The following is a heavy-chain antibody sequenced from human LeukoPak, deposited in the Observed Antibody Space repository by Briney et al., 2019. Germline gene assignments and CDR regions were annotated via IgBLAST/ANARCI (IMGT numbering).Heavy chain of an antibody. CDR3: VRGDYGDYTLFDY. CDR1: GFTVSSNY. CDR2: IYSGGST. J-gene: IGHJ4*02. V-gene: IGHV3-53*01. Sequence: TGGSLRLSCAASGFTVSSNYMSWVRQAPGKGLEWVSVIYSGGSTYYADSVKGRFTISRDNSKNTLYLQMNSLRAEDTAVYYCVRGDYGDYTLFDYWGQGTLVT. D-gene: IGHD4-17*01.